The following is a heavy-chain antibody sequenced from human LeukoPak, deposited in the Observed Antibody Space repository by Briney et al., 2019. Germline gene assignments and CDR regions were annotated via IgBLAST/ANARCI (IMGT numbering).Heavy chain of an antibody. CDR2: INHSGST. CDR3: ARGPYSGYYFY. Sequence: PSETLSLTCAVYGGSFSGYYWSWIRQPPGKGLEWIGEINHSGSTNYNPSLKSRVTISVDTSKKQFSLKLSSVTAADTAVYYCARGPYSGYYFYWGQGTLATVSS. J-gene: IGHJ4*02. V-gene: IGHV4-34*01. CDR1: GGSFSGYY. D-gene: IGHD3-22*01.